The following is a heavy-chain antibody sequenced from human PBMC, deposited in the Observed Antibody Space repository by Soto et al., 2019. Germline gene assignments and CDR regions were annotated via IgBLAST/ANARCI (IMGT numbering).Heavy chain of an antibody. CDR2: INHSGST. V-gene: IGHV4-34*01. CDR3: ARGFRGCSGGSCYSFFVGRQKRNWFDP. CDR1: GGSFSGYY. Sequence: QVQLQQWGAGLLKPSETLSLTCAVYGGSFSGYYWSWIRQPPGKGLEWIGEINHSGSTNYNPSLKSRVTISVDTSKNQFSLKLSSVTAADTAVYYCARGFRGCSGGSCYSFFVGRQKRNWFDPWGQGTLVTVSS. D-gene: IGHD2-15*01. J-gene: IGHJ5*02.